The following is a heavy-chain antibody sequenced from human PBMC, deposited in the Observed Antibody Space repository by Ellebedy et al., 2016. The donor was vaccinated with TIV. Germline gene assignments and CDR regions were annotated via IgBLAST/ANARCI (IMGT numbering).Heavy chain of an antibody. J-gene: IGHJ5*02. Sequence: PGGSLRLSCAASGFTFSSYDMLWVRQAPGKGLEWVSTIGVGGDSYYSDSVKGRFTISRENGKNSLSLQMNGLGVGDTAVYYCSRGSLTSAGPFEPWGQGTLVTVSS. CDR3: SRGSLTSAGPFEP. D-gene: IGHD6-13*01. CDR1: GFTFSSYD. CDR2: IGVGGDS. V-gene: IGHV3-13*01.